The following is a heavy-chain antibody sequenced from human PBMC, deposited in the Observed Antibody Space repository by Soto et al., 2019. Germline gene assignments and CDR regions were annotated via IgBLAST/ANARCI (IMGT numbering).Heavy chain of an antibody. J-gene: IGHJ4*02. CDR2: ISGSGDST. V-gene: IGHV3-23*01. CDR1: GFTFRGYA. CDR3: ATAYGASHSPFDC. Sequence: EEQLLESGGGLAQPGGSLRLSCAASGFTFRGYAMSWVRQAPGKGPEWVSGISGSGDSTYHAKSVKGRFIISRDNSKNTLYLEINSLRAEDTAVYYCATAYGASHSPFDCWGQGTLVAVSS. D-gene: IGHD2-21*01.